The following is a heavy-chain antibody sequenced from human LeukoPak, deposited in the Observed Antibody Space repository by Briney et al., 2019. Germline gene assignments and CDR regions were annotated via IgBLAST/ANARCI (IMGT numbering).Heavy chain of an antibody. CDR2: ISYDGSNK. V-gene: IGHV3-30*18. CDR3: AKDSVKTVESGNHPYPFDY. J-gene: IGHJ4*02. D-gene: IGHD4-23*01. Sequence: GGSLRLSCAAPGFTFSSYGMHWVRQAPGKGLEWVAVISYDGSNKYYADSVKGRFTISRDNSKNTLYLQMNSLRAEDTAVYYCAKDSVKTVESGNHPYPFDYWGQGTLVTVSS. CDR1: GFTFSSYG.